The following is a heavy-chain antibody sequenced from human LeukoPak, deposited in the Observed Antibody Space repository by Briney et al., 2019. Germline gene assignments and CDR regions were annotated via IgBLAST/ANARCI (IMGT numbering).Heavy chain of an antibody. CDR3: ARGYFPGDGMDV. CDR2: IYYSGST. CDR1: GGSISSYY. Sequence: SETLSLTCTVSGGSISSYYWSWIRQPPGKGLEWIGYIYYSGSTNYNPSLKSRVTISVDTYKNQFSLKLSSVTAADTAVYYCARGYFPGDGMDVWGQGTTVTVSS. J-gene: IGHJ6*02. D-gene: IGHD1-1*01. V-gene: IGHV4-59*01.